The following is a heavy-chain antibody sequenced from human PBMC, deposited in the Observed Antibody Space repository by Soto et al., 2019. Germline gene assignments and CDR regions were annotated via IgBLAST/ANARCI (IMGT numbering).Heavy chain of an antibody. CDR3: ARVHVMVVAGSTFDY. J-gene: IGHJ4*01. V-gene: IGHV4-38-2*02. CDR2: IYHGGTT. Sequence: SATLALTCTVSGYSSSDPSYWAWLRRAPGKGPEWIASIYHGGTTFYNPSLKSRISISVDTSNHQFSLKLRSVTAEDTAVYYCARVHVMVVAGSTFDYWGHGSLVTVS. D-gene: IGHD2-21*02. CDR1: GYSSSDPSY.